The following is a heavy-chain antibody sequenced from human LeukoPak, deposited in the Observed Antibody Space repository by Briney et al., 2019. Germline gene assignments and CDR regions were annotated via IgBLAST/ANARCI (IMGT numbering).Heavy chain of an antibody. V-gene: IGHV3-9*01. CDR3: ARGKNWFDP. Sequence: GRSLRLSCAASGFTFDDYAMHWVRQAPGKGLEWVSGISWNSGSIGYADSVKGRFTISRDNAKNSLYLQMNSLRAEDTAVYYCARGKNWFDPWGQGTLVTVSS. CDR1: GFTFDDYA. CDR2: ISWNSGSI. J-gene: IGHJ5*02.